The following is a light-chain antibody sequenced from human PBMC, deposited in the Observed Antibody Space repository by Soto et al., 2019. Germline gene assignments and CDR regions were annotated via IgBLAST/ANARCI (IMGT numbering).Light chain of an antibody. CDR3: HQNCFSPRT. J-gene: IGKJ2*01. CDR1: HNVLLSSNRRNY. CDR2: WAS. Sequence: DIVLTQSPDSLAVSLGERATINCKSSHNVLLSSNRRNYLAWYQQKPGHPPKLLIYWASTRESGVPDRFTGSGSGTDFTLTIDSLQAEDVAFYYWHQNCFSPRTFGQGTKLEIK. V-gene: IGKV4-1*01.